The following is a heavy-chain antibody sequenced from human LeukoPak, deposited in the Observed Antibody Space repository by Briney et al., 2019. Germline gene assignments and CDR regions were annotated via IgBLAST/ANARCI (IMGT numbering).Heavy chain of an antibody. CDR1: GYTFTDYY. Sequence: ASVKVSCKASGYTFTDYYMHWVRQAPGQGLEWMGWINPNSGGTNYAQKFQGRVTMTRDTSISTAYMELSRLRSDDTAVYYCVGRSSSLQREVDYWGQGTLGTVSS. D-gene: IGHD6-6*01. J-gene: IGHJ4*02. V-gene: IGHV1-2*02. CDR3: VGRSSSLQREVDY. CDR2: INPNSGGT.